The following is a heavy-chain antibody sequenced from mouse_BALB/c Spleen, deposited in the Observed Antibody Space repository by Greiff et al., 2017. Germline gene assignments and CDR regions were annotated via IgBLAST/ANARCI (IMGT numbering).Heavy chain of an antibody. CDR2: ISSGGST. CDR3: ARGSDGPYYFDY. D-gene: IGHD2-3*01. Sequence: EGKLVESGGGLVKPGGSLKLSCAASGFTFSSYAMSWVRQTPEKRLEWVASISSGGSTYYPDSVKGRFTISRDNARNILYLQMSSLRSEDTAMYYCARGSDGPYYFDYWGQGTTLTVSS. CDR1: GFTFSSYA. V-gene: IGHV5-6-5*01. J-gene: IGHJ2*01.